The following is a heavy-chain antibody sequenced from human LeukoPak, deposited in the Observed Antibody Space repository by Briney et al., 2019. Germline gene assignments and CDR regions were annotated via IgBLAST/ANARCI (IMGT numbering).Heavy chain of an antibody. CDR2: ISYDGSNK. D-gene: IGHD2-2*01. Sequence: GGSLRLSWAPSGFSFSSYAIHWVRPAPGKGLEWVSVISYDGSNKYYTDSVKGRFTISRDNSKNTLYLQMNSLRAEDTAVYHCARAYCSSNTCYAPDYWGQGTLVTVSS. CDR1: GFSFSSYA. CDR3: ARAYCSSNTCYAPDY. J-gene: IGHJ4*02. V-gene: IGHV3-30*04.